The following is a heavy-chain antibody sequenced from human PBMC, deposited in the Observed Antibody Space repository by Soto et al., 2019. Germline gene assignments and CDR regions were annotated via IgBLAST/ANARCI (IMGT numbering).Heavy chain of an antibody. V-gene: IGHV3-23*01. D-gene: IGHD5-18*01. CDR3: ARGQDTAMAHFSFPTRRSFDL. J-gene: IGHJ2*01. CDR1: GFTFSSNA. Sequence: GSLRLSCAVSGFTFSSNAMSWVRQAPLEWVPLINVKGRFTISRDNSKNTLYLQINNLRAVRAEDTAVYYCARGQDTAMAHFSFPTRRSFDL. CDR2: INV.